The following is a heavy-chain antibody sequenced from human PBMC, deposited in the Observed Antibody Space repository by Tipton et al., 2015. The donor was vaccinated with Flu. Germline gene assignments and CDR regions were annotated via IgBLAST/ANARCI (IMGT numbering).Heavy chain of an antibody. Sequence: TLSLTCSVSGDSIGGAYYWGWIRQPPGKGLEWVGNSHHTGSTYRNPSLKSRVIISVDRSKNQFSLKLSSVSAADTAVYYCAREGYSRGWYDYYGMDVWGQGTTVTVSS. V-gene: IGHV4-38-2*02. CDR2: SHHTGST. CDR1: GDSIGGAYY. CDR3: AREGYSRGWYDYYGMDV. J-gene: IGHJ6*02. D-gene: IGHD6-19*01.